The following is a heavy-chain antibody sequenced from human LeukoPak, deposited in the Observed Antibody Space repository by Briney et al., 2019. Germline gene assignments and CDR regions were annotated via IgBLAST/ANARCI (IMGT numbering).Heavy chain of an antibody. V-gene: IGHV3-23*01. J-gene: IGHJ4*02. CDR3: AKDLIPYYYDSSGYLPTLDY. D-gene: IGHD3-22*01. Sequence: GESLRLSCAASGFTFSSYAMSWVRQAPGKGLEWVSAISGSGGSTYYADSVKGRFTISRDNSKNTLYLQMNSLRAEDTAVYYCAKDLIPYYYDSSGYLPTLDYWGQGTLVTVSS. CDR2: ISGSGGST. CDR1: GFTFSSYA.